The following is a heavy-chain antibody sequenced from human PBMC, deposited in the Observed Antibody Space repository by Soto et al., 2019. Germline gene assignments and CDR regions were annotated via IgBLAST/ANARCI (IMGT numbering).Heavy chain of an antibody. CDR3: AKSGSSGWYGWFDP. V-gene: IGHV2-5*01. CDR2: IYWNDDK. J-gene: IGHJ5*02. CDR1: GFSLRTSGVG. D-gene: IGHD6-19*01. Sequence: SGPTLVNPTQTLTLTCIFSGFSLRTSGVGVGWIRRPPGKALEWLGFIYWNDDKRYSPSLKSRLTITKDTSKNQVVLTMTNMDPVDTATYYCAKSGSSGWYGWFDPWGQGTLVTVSS.